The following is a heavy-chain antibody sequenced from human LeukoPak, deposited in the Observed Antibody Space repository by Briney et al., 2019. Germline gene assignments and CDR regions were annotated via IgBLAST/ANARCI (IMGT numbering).Heavy chain of an antibody. CDR3: ARTYYYDSRGPYWDDAFDI. CDR2: ISAYNGNT. J-gene: IGHJ3*02. V-gene: IGHV1-18*01. Sequence: ASVKVSCKASGYTFTSYGISWVRQAPGQGLEWMGWISAYNGNTNYAQKLQGRVTMTTDTSTSTAYMELRSLRSDDTAVYYCARTYYYDSRGPYWDDAFDIWGQGTMVTFSS. CDR1: GYTFTSYG. D-gene: IGHD3-22*01.